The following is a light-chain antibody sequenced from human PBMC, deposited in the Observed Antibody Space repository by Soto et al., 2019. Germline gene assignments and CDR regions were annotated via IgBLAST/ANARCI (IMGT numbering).Light chain of an antibody. V-gene: IGKV1-39*01. CDR2: AAS. CDR3: QQSYSTRWT. Sequence: DIQMTQSPSSLSASVGDRVTITCRASQTTSHYLNWYQEKPGKAPKLLIYAASSLQSGVPSRFSGSGSGTDFTLTISSLEPEDFATYYCQQSYSTRWTFGHGTKVEIK. J-gene: IGKJ1*01. CDR1: QTTSHY.